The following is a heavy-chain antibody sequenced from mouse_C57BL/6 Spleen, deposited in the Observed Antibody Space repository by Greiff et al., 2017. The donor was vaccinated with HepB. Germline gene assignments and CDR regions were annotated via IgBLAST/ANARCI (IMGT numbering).Heavy chain of an antibody. V-gene: IGHV1-26*01. Sequence: EVQLQQSGPELVKPGASVKISCKASGYTFTDYYMNWVKQSHGKSLEWIGDIIPTNGGTSYNQKFKGKATLTVDKSSSPAYMELRSLTSEDSAVYYCAINYYGSSYSFAYWGQGTLVTVSA. CDR1: GYTFTDYY. J-gene: IGHJ3*01. D-gene: IGHD1-1*01. CDR3: AINYYGSSYSFAY. CDR2: IIPTNGGT.